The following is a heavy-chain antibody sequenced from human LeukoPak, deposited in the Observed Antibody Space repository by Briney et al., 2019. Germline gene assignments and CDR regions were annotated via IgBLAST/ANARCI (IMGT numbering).Heavy chain of an antibody. J-gene: IGHJ5*02. CDR3: ARDRQWLVDH. V-gene: IGHV4-4*07. Sequence: SETLSLTCTVPGDSISSYYWSWIRQPAGKGLEWIGRVYVTGSTNLNPALQSRVTMSVDTSKNQFSLKLTSVTAADSAVYYCARDRQWLVDHWGQGTLVTVSS. CDR2: VYVTGST. D-gene: IGHD6-19*01. CDR1: GDSISSYY.